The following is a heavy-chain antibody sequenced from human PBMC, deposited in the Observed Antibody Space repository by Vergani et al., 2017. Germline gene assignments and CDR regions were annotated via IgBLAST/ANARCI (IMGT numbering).Heavy chain of an antibody. J-gene: IGHJ5*02. D-gene: IGHD6-6*01. V-gene: IGHV3-21*01. CDR3: ARGGKYSSSSRGNWFDP. CDR2: ISSSSSYI. CDR1: GFTFSSYS. Sequence: EVQLVESGGGLVKPGGSLRLSCAASGFTFSSYSMNWVRQAPGKGLEWVSSISSSSSYIYYADSVKGRFTISRDNAKNSLYLQMNSLRAEDTAVYYCARGGKYSSSSRGNWFDPLGQGTLVTVSS.